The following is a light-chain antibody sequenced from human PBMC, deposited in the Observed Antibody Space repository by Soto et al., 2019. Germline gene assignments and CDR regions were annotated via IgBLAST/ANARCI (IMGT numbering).Light chain of an antibody. J-gene: IGLJ2*01. V-gene: IGLV2-14*01. CDR1: SSDVGGYDY. CDR2: EVS. Sequence: QSVVTQPASVSGSPGQSITISCTGTSSDVGGYDYVSWYQQYPGKAPRLIIYEVSSRPSGVSNRFSGSKSGNTAPLTISGLRAEGEGDYFCSSFTGTSALILFGGATKLTVL. CDR3: SSFTGTSALIL.